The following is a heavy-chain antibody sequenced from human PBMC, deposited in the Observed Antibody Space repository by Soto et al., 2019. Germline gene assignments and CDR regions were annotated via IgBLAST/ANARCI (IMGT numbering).Heavy chain of an antibody. J-gene: IGHJ4*02. CDR2: INPKSGGT. CDR3: ARDLAKGGGSAGFDY. V-gene: IGHV1-2*02. D-gene: IGHD1-26*01. Sequence: QAQLVQSGAEMKKPGASVKVSCKATGYTFSAYTMNWVRQAPGQSLEWMGWINPKSGGTMYPQKFQGRVTMTWDTSISTAYMALTRLRSDDTAVYYCARDLAKGGGSAGFDYWGQGTLVTVSS. CDR1: GYTFSAYT.